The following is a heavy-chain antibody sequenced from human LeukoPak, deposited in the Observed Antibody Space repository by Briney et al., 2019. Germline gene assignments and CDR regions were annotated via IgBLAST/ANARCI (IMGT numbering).Heavy chain of an antibody. Sequence: GGSLRLSCAASGFIFSDYYMNWIRQAPGKGLEWVSDIGTTITYANYADSVKGRFTISRDNAKNSLYLQMNSLRAEDTAVYYCARDVDGDNPIDYWGQGTLVTVSS. CDR2: IGTTITYA. J-gene: IGHJ4*02. D-gene: IGHD4-17*01. CDR1: GFIFSDYY. CDR3: ARDVDGDNPIDY. V-gene: IGHV3-11*06.